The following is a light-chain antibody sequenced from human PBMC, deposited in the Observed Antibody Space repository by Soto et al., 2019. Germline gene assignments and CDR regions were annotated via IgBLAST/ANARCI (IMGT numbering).Light chain of an antibody. Sequence: DIQMTQSPSTLSASVGDRVTITCRASQSISLWLAWYQQKPGRAPKLLIHDASILQSGVPSRFSGSGSGTEFTLTISSLQPDDSATYTCQQYSSYSSYTFGQGTKREIK. CDR1: QSISLW. CDR3: QQYSSYSSYT. J-gene: IGKJ2*01. V-gene: IGKV1-5*01. CDR2: DAS.